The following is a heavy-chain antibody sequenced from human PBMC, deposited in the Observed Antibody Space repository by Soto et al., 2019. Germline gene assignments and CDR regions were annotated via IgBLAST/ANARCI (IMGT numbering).Heavy chain of an antibody. J-gene: IGHJ5*02. V-gene: IGHV1-69*13. CDR2: IKPISDIT. D-gene: IGHD4-4*01. CDR1: GDTFGRFT. CDR3: ARDPSTLNKLIGVWLDH. Sequence: SVKVSCKASGDTFGRFTINWVRQAPGQGLEWMGGIKPISDITNYAQRFQGRVTFTADASTSTVYLELSSLRSEDTAMYYCARDPSTLNKLIGVWLDHWGQGTLATVSS.